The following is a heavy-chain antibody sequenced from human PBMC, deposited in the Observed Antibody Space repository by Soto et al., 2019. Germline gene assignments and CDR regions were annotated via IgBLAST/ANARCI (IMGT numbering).Heavy chain of an antibody. D-gene: IGHD3-22*01. J-gene: IGHJ5*02. V-gene: IGHV1-2*02. CDR1: GYTFTGYY. Sequence: QVQLVQSGAEVKKPGASVKVSCKASGYTFTGYYMHWVRQAPGQGLEWMGWINPNSGGTNNAQKFQGRVTMTRDTSISTAYMGLSRLRSDDTAVYYWARGGYYDSSGQPLGNWFDPWGQGTLVTVSS. CDR2: INPNSGGT. CDR3: ARGGYYDSSGQPLGNWFDP.